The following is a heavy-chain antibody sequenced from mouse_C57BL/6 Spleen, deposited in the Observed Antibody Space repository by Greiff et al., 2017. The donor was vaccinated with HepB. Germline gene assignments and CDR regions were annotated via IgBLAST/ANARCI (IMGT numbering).Heavy chain of an antibody. Sequence: QVQLQQSGAELVKPGASVKMSCKASGYTFTTYPIEWMKQNHGKSLEWIGNFHPYNDDTKYNEKFKGKATLTVEKSSSTVYLKLSRLTSDYSSVYYCARGANCGYYFDYWGQGTTLTVSS. V-gene: IGHV1-47*01. CDR1: GYTFTTYP. D-gene: IGHD4-1*01. CDR2: FHPYNDDT. J-gene: IGHJ2*01. CDR3: ARGANCGYYFDY.